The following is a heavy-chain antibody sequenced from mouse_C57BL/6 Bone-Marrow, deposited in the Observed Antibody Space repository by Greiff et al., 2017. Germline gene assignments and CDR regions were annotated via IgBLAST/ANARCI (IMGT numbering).Heavy chain of an antibody. V-gene: IGHV1-50*01. CDR2: IDPSDSYT. CDR3: ARSYYDGSSQGDY. D-gene: IGHD1-1*01. Sequence: VQLQQPGAELVKPGASVKLSCKASGYTFTSYWMQWVKQRPGQGLEWIGEIDPSDSYTNYNQKFKGKATLTVDTSSSTAYMQLSSLTSEDSAVYYCARSYYDGSSQGDYWGQGTSVTVSS. CDR1: GYTFTSYW. J-gene: IGHJ4*01.